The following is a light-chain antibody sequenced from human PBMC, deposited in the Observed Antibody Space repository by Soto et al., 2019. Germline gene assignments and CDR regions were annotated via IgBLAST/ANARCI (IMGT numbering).Light chain of an antibody. V-gene: IGKV3-15*01. CDR2: GAS. Sequence: EIVMTQSPATLSVSPGERATLSCRASQSVSNKLAWYQQKPGQAPRLLFYGASTRATGIPARFSGSGSGTEFTLTISSLQSEDFAVYYCQQYNNWLTFGGGTKVEIK. J-gene: IGKJ4*01. CDR1: QSVSNK. CDR3: QQYNNWLT.